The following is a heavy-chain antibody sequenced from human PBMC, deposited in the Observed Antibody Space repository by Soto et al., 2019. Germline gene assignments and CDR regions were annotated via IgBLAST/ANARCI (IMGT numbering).Heavy chain of an antibody. D-gene: IGHD2-2*01. CDR1: GFSFSTHG. Sequence: GGSLRLSCTASGFSFSTHGMNWVRQAPGRGLEWVSYISSTSTIYYADSVKGRFTISRDNAKNSLYLHMNSLRDEDTAMYYCARDRLAVIQAAPTWFDPWGQGTLVTVSS. CDR3: ARDRLAVIQAAPTWFDP. J-gene: IGHJ5*02. CDR2: ISSTSTI. V-gene: IGHV3-48*02.